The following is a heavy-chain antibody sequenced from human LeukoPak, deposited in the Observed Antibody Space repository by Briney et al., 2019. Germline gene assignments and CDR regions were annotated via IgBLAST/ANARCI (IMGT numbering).Heavy chain of an antibody. CDR2: LNGVNGNT. D-gene: IGHD5-18*01. V-gene: IGHV1-3*01. J-gene: IGHJ4*02. CDR1: GYTLTTYA. Sequence: GASVKVSCKTSGYTLTTYAMHWVRQAPGQRLEWMGWLNGVNGNTKYSQRFQGRVTITRDTSASAAYMELSSLTSEDTAVYYCAKGNTYGFDYWGQGTLVTVSS. CDR3: AKGNTYGFDY.